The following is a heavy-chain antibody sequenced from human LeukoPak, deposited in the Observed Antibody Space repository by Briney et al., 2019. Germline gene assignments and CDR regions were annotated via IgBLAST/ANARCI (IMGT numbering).Heavy chain of an antibody. Sequence: GTSLRLSCAASGFTFSTYSMHWVRQAPGKGLEWVAVIWYDASNKYYADSVKGRFTISRDNSKNTLYLQMNSLRDDVTAVYYCVRGVGVSRFNCFDPWGQGTLVTVSS. D-gene: IGHD1-26*01. CDR2: IWYDASNK. J-gene: IGHJ5*02. CDR1: GFTFSTYS. CDR3: VRGVGVSRFNCFDP. V-gene: IGHV3-33*08.